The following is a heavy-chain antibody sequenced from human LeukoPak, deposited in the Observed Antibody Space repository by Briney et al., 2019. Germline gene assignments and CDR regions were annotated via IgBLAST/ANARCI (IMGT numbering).Heavy chain of an antibody. CDR2: IYYSGST. CDR1: GGSIGSYY. Sequence: SETLSLTCTVSGGSIGSYYWSWIRQPPGKGLEWIGYIYYSGSTNYNPSLKGRVTISVDTSKNQFSLKLSSVTAADTAVYYCARDRYYYYGMDVWGQGTTVTVSS. CDR3: ARDRYYYYGMDV. J-gene: IGHJ6*02. V-gene: IGHV4-59*01.